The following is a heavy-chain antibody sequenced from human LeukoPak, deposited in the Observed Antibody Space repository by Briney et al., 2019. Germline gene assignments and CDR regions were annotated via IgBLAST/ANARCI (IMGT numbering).Heavy chain of an antibody. D-gene: IGHD1-26*01. V-gene: IGHV3-30*09. CDR1: KFTFNNYA. CDR2: ISSDGSNK. CDR3: ARVGLTLVGATDY. J-gene: IGHJ4*02. Sequence: GGSLRLSCAASKFTFNNYAMHWVRQAPGKGLEWVSIISSDGSNKYYADSVKGRFAISRDNSNNTLYLQMNSLRAEDTAVYYCARVGLTLVGATDYWGQGTLVTVSS.